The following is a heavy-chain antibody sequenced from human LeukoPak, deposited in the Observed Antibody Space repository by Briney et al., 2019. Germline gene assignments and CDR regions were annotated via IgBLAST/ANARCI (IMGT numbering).Heavy chain of an antibody. D-gene: IGHD3-9*01. Sequence: SETLCLTCTVSGGSISSYYWSWIRQPPGKGLEWIGYIYYSGSTNYNPSLKSRVTISVDTSKNQFSLKLSSVTAADTAVYYCAKTYYDILTGYGGPYYMDVWGKGTTVTVSS. CDR3: AKTYYDILTGYGGPYYMDV. CDR2: IYYSGST. CDR1: GGSISSYY. V-gene: IGHV4-59*01. J-gene: IGHJ6*03.